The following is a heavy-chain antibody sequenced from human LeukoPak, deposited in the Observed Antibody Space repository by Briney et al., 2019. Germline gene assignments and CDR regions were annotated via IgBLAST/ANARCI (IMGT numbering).Heavy chain of an antibody. CDR1: GFTFSSYS. Sequence: PGGSLRLSCAASGFTFSSYSVIWVRQAPGKGLEWVSSISGSSSYIYYADSVKGRFTISRDNARNSLYLQMNSLRAEDTAVYYCARDNDTDYTSSPGWFDSWGQGTLVTVSS. V-gene: IGHV3-21*01. CDR2: ISGSSSYI. CDR3: ARDNDTDYTSSPGWFDS. J-gene: IGHJ5*01. D-gene: IGHD2-2*02.